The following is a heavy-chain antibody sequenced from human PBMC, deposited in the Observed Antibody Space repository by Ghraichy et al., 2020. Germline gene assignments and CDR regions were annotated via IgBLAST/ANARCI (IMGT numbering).Heavy chain of an antibody. CDR3: AIDGWFSGSSWFDY. Sequence: SVKVSCKASGGTFSSYTISWVRQAPGQGLEWMGRIIPILGIANYAQKFQGRVTITADKSTSTAYMELSSLRSEDTAVYYCAIDGWFSGSSWFDYWGQGTLVTVSS. J-gene: IGHJ5*01. CDR1: GGTFSSYT. V-gene: IGHV1-69*04. CDR2: IIPILGIA. D-gene: IGHD6-13*01.